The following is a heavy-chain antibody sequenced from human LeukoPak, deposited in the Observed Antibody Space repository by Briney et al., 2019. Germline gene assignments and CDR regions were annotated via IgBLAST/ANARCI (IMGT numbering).Heavy chain of an antibody. Sequence: GASVTVSCTASGNXFPSYNIQWVRQAPGQGLEWVGIVDLSNGATGYARKFQGRLTMTRDTSTSTVYMDLNSLTSEDTAVYYCARESHHVFDYWGQGTLVTVSS. D-gene: IGHD1-14*01. CDR1: GNXFPSYN. J-gene: IGHJ4*02. CDR2: VDLSNGAT. V-gene: IGHV1-46*01. CDR3: ARESHHVFDY.